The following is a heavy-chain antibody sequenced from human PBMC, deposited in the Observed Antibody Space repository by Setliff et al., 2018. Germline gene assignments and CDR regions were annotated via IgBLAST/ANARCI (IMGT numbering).Heavy chain of an antibody. J-gene: IGHJ4*02. CDR2: VYSNVGT. V-gene: IGHV4-4*07. CDR1: GGSINNYY. Sequence: SETLSLTCTVSGGSINNYYWSWIRQPAGKGLEWIGRVYSNVGTNFNPSLKSRVTMSVDASKNQFSLTMSSVTAADTAVYYCARTGTYRYFDSWGQGTLVTVSS. D-gene: IGHD1-1*01. CDR3: ARTGTYRYFDS.